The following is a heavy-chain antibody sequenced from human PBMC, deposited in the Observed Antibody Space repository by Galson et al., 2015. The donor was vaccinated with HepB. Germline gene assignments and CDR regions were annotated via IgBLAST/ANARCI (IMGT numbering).Heavy chain of an antibody. J-gene: IGHJ4*02. CDR3: VRDYLGLGIDY. Sequence: SLRLSCAASGFAFSSYWMHWVRQIPGEGLVWVSHINSDGRSTSYADSVKGRFTISRDNAESTVHLQMNSLRAEDTAVYYCVRDYLGLGIDYWGQGSLVTVSS. CDR2: INSDGRST. CDR1: GFAFSSYW. D-gene: IGHD3-10*01. V-gene: IGHV3-74*01.